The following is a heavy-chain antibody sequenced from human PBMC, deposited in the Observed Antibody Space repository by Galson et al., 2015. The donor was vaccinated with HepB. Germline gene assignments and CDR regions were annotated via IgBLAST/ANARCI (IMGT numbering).Heavy chain of an antibody. CDR3: AREWRAYYYYYLDV. CDR2: IWYDGSKK. Sequence: SLRLSCAASGFTFSEYGMHWVRQAPGKGLEWVAVIWYDGSKKYYADSVKGRFTISRDNSKNTLYLQMNSLRDEDTALYYCAREWRAYYYYYLDVWGKGTTVTVSS. V-gene: IGHV3-33*01. D-gene: IGHD3-3*01. J-gene: IGHJ6*03. CDR1: GFTFSEYG.